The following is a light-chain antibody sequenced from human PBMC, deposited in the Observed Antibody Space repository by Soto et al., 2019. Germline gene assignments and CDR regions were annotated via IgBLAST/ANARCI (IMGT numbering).Light chain of an antibody. CDR3: QSYDSSLSGSGV. J-gene: IGLJ3*02. CDR1: SSNIGAGYD. V-gene: IGLV1-40*01. CDR2: GNN. Sequence: QPVLTQPPSVSGAPGQRVTLSCTGSSSNIGAGYDVHWYQQLPGTAPKLLIYGNNNRPSGVPDRFSGSKSGTSASLAITGLQAEDEADYYCQSYDSSLSGSGVFGGGTKVTVL.